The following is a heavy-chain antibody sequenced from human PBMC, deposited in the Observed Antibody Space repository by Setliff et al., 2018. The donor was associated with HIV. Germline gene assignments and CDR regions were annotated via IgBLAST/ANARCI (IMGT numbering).Heavy chain of an antibody. Sequence: LSLTCAVYGGSFSDYFWTWIRQAPGKGLEWVSYISSSGSTIYYADSVKGRFTISRDNAKNSLYLQLNSLRAEDTAVYYCARLVTYNYDSSAYYPDSWGQGTLVTVSS. V-gene: IGHV3-11*01. D-gene: IGHD3-22*01. CDR3: ARLVTYNYDSSAYYPDS. J-gene: IGHJ4*02. CDR2: ISSSGSTI. CDR1: GGSFSDYF.